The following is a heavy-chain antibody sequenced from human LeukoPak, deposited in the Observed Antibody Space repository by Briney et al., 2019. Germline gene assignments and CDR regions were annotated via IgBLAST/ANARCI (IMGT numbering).Heavy chain of an antibody. Sequence: GGSLRLSCAASGFTFSTYNMNWVRQAPGKGLEWVSSIGNSSYNYYADSAKGRCTISRDNAKNSVYQQLNSLRAEDTGLYYCARDVPLDDYYGSGTYSYYFDSWGQGALVTVSS. J-gene: IGHJ4*02. CDR3: ARDVPLDDYYGSGTYSYYFDS. CDR2: IGNSSYN. D-gene: IGHD3-10*01. V-gene: IGHV3-21*01. CDR1: GFTFSTYN.